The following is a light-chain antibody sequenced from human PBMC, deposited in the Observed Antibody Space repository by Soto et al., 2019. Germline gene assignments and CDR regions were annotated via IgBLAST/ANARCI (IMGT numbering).Light chain of an antibody. J-gene: IGKJ2*01. CDR1: QRLLHSDRKTY. Sequence: DVVMTQTPLSLPVTPGQPASISCKSSQRLLHSDRKTYLYWYLQKPGQSPQLLMYEVSNRFSGVPDRFSGSGSGTDFTLKISRVEAEDVRVYYCMQGVQLPYTFGQGTKLEIK. CDR2: EVS. CDR3: MQGVQLPYT. V-gene: IGKV2D-29*02.